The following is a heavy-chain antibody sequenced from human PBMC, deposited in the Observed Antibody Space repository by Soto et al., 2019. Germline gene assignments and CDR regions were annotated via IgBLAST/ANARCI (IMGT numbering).Heavy chain of an antibody. J-gene: IGHJ3*02. CDR3: ATRHTSGRDAFHI. D-gene: IGHD6-25*01. V-gene: IGHV1-2*02. CDR1: GYIFTGYY. CDR2: INPNSGT. Sequence: QVQLVQSGAEVKKPGASVKVSCKASGYIFTGYYIHWVRQAPGQGLEWMGWINPNSGTNYAQNFQGRVIMTRDTSISTAYMELSGLRFDDPAVYYCATRHTSGRDAFHIWGQGTMVTVSS.